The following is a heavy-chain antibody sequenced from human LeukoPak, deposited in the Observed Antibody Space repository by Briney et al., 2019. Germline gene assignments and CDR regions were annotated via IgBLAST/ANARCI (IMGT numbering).Heavy chain of an antibody. CDR3: AKARIAAAAHDAFDI. CDR2: ISYDGSNK. Sequence: HPGGSLRLSCAASGFTFSSYGIHWVRQAPGKGLEWVAVISYDGSNKYYADSVKGRFTISRDNSKNTLYLQMNSLRAEDTAVYYCAKARIAAAAHDAFDIWGQGTMVTVSS. CDR1: GFTFSSYG. D-gene: IGHD6-13*01. V-gene: IGHV3-30*18. J-gene: IGHJ3*02.